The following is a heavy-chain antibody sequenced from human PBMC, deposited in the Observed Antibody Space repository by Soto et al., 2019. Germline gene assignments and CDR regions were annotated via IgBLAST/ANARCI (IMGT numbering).Heavy chain of an antibody. J-gene: IGHJ4*02. D-gene: IGHD3-22*01. V-gene: IGHV3-43*01. CDR1: GFTFVDYT. CDR3: AKDIATYYDSSGYYNLFDY. CDR2: ISWDGGST. Sequence: EVQLVESGGVVVQPGGSLRLSCAASGFTFVDYTMHWVRQAPGKGLEWVSLISWDGGSTYYADSVKGRFTISRDNSKNSLYLQMNSLRTEDTALYYCAKDIATYYDSSGYYNLFDYWGQGTLVTVSS.